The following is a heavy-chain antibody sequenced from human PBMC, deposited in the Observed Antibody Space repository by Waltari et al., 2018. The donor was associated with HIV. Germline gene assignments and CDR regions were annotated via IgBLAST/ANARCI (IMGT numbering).Heavy chain of an antibody. CDR2: IWYDGSNT. Sequence: QVQLVESGGGVVKPGRSLRLACAASGFTFCSYAMNWVRQAPGKGLEWVAVIWYDGSNTYYADSVKGRFTISRDNSKNTLYLQMSSLRAEDTAMYYCAKNPLSGEGYFDYWGQGTLVTVSS. CDR1: GFTFCSYA. V-gene: IGHV3-30*18. D-gene: IGHD2-15*01. CDR3: AKNPLSGEGYFDY. J-gene: IGHJ4*02.